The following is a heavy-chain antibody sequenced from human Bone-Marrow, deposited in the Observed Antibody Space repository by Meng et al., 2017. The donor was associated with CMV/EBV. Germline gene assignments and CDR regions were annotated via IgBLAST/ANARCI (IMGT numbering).Heavy chain of an antibody. V-gene: IGHV4-59*01. D-gene: IGHD1-14*01. J-gene: IGHJ4*02. CDR3: ARGADDHDY. CDR2: IYYSGYS. CDR1: GASISTYY. Sequence: SETRSLTCTVSGASISTYYWSWIRQPPGKALEWIGNIYYSGYSNYNPSLKSRVTISVDTSKNQVSLKLSSVTVADTAVYYRARGADDHDYWGQGTMVTGSS.